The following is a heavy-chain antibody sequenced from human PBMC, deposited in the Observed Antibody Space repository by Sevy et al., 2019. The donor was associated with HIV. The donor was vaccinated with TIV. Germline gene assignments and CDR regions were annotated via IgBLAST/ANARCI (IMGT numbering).Heavy chain of an antibody. V-gene: IGHV3-23*01. D-gene: IGHD3-16*02. CDR3: AKGSIGIYDYVWGSYRYSPGAPHDGYY. J-gene: IGHJ4*02. Sequence: GGSLRLSCAASGFTFSSYAMSWVRQAPGKGLEWVSAISGSGGSTYYADSVKGRFTISRDNSKNTLYLQMNSLRAEDTAVYYCAKGSIGIYDYVWGSYRYSPGAPHDGYYWGQGTLVTVSS. CDR2: ISGSGGST. CDR1: GFTFSSYA.